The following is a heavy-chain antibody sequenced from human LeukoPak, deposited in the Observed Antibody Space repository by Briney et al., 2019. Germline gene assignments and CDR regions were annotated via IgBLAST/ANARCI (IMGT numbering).Heavy chain of an antibody. V-gene: IGHV4-34*01. D-gene: IGHD4-11*01. CDR2: INHSGST. Sequence: PSETLSLTCAVYGGSFSGYYWSWIRQPPGKGLEWIGEINHSGSTNYNPSLKSRVTISVDTSKNQFSLNLSSVTAADTAIYYCARGRTIVNYFDYWAREPWSPSPQ. CDR1: GGSFSGYY. J-gene: IGHJ4*02. CDR3: ARGRTIVNYFDY.